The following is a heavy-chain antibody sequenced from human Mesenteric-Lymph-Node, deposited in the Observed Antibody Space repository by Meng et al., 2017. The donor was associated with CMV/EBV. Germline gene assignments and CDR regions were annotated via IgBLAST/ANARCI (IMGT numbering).Heavy chain of an antibody. CDR3: ARHYSSSSWAFDY. CDR2: IYYSGST. Sequence: SETLSLTCAVYGGSFSGYYWSWIRQPPGKGLEWIGYIYYSGSTNYNPSLKSRVTISVDTSKNQFSLKLSSVTAADTAVYYCARHYSSSSWAFDYWGQGTLVTVSS. D-gene: IGHD6-6*01. CDR1: GGSFSGYY. J-gene: IGHJ4*02. V-gene: IGHV4-59*01.